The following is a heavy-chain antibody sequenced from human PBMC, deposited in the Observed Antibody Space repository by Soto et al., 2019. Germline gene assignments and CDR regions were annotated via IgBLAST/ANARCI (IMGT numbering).Heavy chain of an antibody. CDR3: ASGDYVGFDY. V-gene: IGHV4-59*01. Sequence: SETLSLTCTVSGGSISSYYRSWIRQPPGKGLEWIGYIYYSGSTNYNPSLKSRVTISVDTSKNQFSLKLSSVTAADTAVYYCASGDYVGFDYWGQGTLVTVSS. D-gene: IGHD4-17*01. CDR1: GGSISSYY. J-gene: IGHJ4*02. CDR2: IYYSGST.